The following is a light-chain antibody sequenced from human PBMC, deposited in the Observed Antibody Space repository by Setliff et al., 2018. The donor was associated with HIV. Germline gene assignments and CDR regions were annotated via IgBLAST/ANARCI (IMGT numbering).Light chain of an antibody. CDR3: SSNTSSSPLYV. CDR2: EVS. Sequence: QSALTQPASVSGSPGQSITISCTGTSSDVGGYNYVSWYQQHPGKAPKLIIYEVSYRPSGVSNRFSGSKSGNTASLTISRLQAEDEADYFCSSNTSSSPLYVFATGTKVTVL. CDR1: SSDVGGYNY. J-gene: IGLJ1*01. V-gene: IGLV2-14*01.